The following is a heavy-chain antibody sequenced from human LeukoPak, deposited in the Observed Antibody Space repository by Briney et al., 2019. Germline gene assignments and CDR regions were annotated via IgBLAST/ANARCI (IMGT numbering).Heavy chain of an antibody. V-gene: IGHV3-49*04. Sequence: GGPLRLFCAASGFTLGDYAMSWVRQAPGKGLEWVGFIRSKAYGGTTEYAASVKGRFTISRDDSKSIAYLQMTSLKTEDTAVYYCTRDRGYSYGYGDYWGQGTLVTVSS. D-gene: IGHD5-18*01. CDR2: IRSKAYGGTT. CDR1: GFTLGDYA. CDR3: TRDRGYSYGYGDY. J-gene: IGHJ4*01.